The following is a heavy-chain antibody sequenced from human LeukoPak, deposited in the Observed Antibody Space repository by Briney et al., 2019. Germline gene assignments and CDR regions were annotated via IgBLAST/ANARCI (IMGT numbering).Heavy chain of an antibody. J-gene: IGHJ4*02. CDR1: GFTFDDYG. CDR2: INWNGGST. Sequence: GGSLRLSCAASGFTFDDYGMSWVRQAPGKGLEWVSGINWNGGSTGYADSVKGRFTISRDNAKNSLYLQMNSLRAEDTALYYCAREDPRVSAGTTFDYWGQGTLVTVSS. V-gene: IGHV3-20*04. CDR3: AREDPRVSAGTTFDY. D-gene: IGHD6-19*01.